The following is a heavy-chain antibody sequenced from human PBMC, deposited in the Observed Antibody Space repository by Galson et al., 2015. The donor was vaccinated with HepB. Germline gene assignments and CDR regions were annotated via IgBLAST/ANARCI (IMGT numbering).Heavy chain of an antibody. CDR2: TYFSGTT. D-gene: IGHD6-19*01. V-gene: IGHV4-61*02. Sequence: LSLTCSVSGASVNNGLYSWTWIRQPAGKGLEWIGRTYFSGTTAYNPSLKARVSISIDTSKNQFSLRLTAVTAADTAVYYCARGTGWSPEGYWGQGILVAVSS. CDR3: ARGTGWSPEGY. CDR1: GASVNNGLYS. J-gene: IGHJ4*02.